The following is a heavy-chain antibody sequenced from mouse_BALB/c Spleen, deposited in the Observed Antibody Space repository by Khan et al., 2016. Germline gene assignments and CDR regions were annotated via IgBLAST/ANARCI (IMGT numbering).Heavy chain of an antibody. CDR2: INTYTGEP. D-gene: IGHD1-1*01. Sequence: QIQLVQSGPELKKPGETVKISCKASGYTFTNYGMNWVKQAPGKGLKWMGWINTYTGEPTYADDFKARFAFSLETSASAAYLLINNLKNEDMGTCFCAEIATVGYYAMDYWGQGTSVTVSS. J-gene: IGHJ4*01. V-gene: IGHV9-1*02. CDR1: GYTFTNYG. CDR3: AEIATVGYYAMDY.